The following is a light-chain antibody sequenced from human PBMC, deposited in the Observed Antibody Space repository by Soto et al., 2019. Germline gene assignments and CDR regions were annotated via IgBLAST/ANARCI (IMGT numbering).Light chain of an antibody. V-gene: IGKV3-20*01. J-gene: IGKJ1*01. CDR3: QQYGTSPVT. Sequence: EIVLTQSPGTLSLSPGERATLSCRASQSVSTSLAWYQQKPGQAPSLLIYAASSRATGIPDRFSGNGSGADFTLTITRLEPEDFAVYYCQQYGTSPVTFGQGTKVEIK. CDR1: QSVSTS. CDR2: AAS.